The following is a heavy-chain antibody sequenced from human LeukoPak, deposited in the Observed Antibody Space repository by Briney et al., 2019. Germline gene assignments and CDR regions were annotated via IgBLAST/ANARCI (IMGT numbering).Heavy chain of an antibody. V-gene: IGHV4-59*01. CDR2: IYYSGST. J-gene: IGHJ3*02. CDR3: ARGSIAARRAFDI. CDR1: GGSISSYY. Sequence: SETLSLTCTVSGGSISSYYWSWIRQPPGKGLEWIGYIYYSGSTNYNPPLKSRVTISVDTSKNQFSLRLSSVTAADTAVYYCARGSIAARRAFDIWGQGTMVTVSS. D-gene: IGHD6-6*01.